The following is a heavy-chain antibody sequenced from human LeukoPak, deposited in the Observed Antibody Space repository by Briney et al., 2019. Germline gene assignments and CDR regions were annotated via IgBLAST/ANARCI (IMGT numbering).Heavy chain of an antibody. CDR3: AREPKYYYGSASDY. V-gene: IGHV1-18*01. D-gene: IGHD3-10*01. CDR1: GYTFTSYG. CDR2: ISAYNGNT. Sequence: ASVNVSCKASGYTFTSYGISWVRQAPGQGLEWMGWISAYNGNTNYAQKLQGRVTMTTDTSTSTAYMELRSLRSDDTAVYYCAREPKYYYGSASDYWGQGTLVTVSS. J-gene: IGHJ4*02.